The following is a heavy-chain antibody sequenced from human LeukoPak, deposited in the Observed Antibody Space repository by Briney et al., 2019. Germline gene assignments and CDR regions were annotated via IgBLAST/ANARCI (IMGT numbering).Heavy chain of an antibody. CDR2: IYSGGST. V-gene: IGHV3-66*01. Sequence: GGSLRLSCAASGFTVSSNYMSWVRQAPGKGLEWVSVIYSGGSTYYADSMKGRFTISRDNSKNTLYLQMNSLRAEDTAVYYCARGNSTVWYFDYWGQGTPVTVSS. D-gene: IGHD4-17*01. CDR3: ARGNSTVWYFDY. CDR1: GFTVSSNY. J-gene: IGHJ4*02.